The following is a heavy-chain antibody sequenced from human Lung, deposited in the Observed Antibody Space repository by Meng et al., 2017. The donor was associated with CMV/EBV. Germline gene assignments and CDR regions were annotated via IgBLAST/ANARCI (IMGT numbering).Heavy chain of an antibody. CDR3: ARGSGMWFDP. Sequence: GGSLRLSCAASGFTFSGFWMSWVRQAPGKGLEWVANINQDGGDKYYVDSVTGRFTISRDNAKNLVYLQLNSLRVEDTAIYYCARGSGMWFDPWGQGTLVXVSS. V-gene: IGHV3-7*01. J-gene: IGHJ5*02. CDR2: INQDGGDK. CDR1: GFTFSGFW.